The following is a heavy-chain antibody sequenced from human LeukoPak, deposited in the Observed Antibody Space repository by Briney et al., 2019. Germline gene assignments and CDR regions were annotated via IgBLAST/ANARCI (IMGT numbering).Heavy chain of an antibody. D-gene: IGHD3-10*01. CDR2: IYYSGST. Sequence: PSETLSLTCTVSGGSISSYYWSWIRQPPGKGLEWIGDIYYSGSTNYNPSLKSRVTISVDPSKNQLLLNLRSVTPADTAVYYCARRTVSGSYYKSSFYFDYCRQGTLVTVSS. CDR1: GGSISSYY. V-gene: IGHV4-59*01. CDR3: ARRTVSGSYYKSSFYFDY. J-gene: IGHJ4*02.